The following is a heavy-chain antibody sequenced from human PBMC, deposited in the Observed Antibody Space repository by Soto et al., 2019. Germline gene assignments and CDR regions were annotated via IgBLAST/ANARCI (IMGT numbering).Heavy chain of an antibody. CDR1: GYTFTSYY. CDR2: INPSGGDT. Sequence: ASVKVSCKASGYTFTSYYMHWVRQAPGQGLEWMGIINPSGGDTNYADSVKGRFTVSRDNSKNTLYLQMNSLRAEDTAVYYCARDPFGMGFGEPNDYWGQGTLVTVSS. V-gene: IGHV1-46*04. D-gene: IGHD3-10*01. CDR3: ARDPFGMGFGEPNDY. J-gene: IGHJ4*02.